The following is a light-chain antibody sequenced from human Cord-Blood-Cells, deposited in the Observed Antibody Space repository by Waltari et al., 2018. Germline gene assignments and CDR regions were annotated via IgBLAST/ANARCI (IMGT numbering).Light chain of an antibody. CDR2: AAS. CDR1: QSISSY. CDR3: QQSYSTPLT. J-gene: IGKJ4*01. Sequence: DIQMTQSPSSLSASVGDRVTITSRASQSISSYLNWYQQKPGKAPKPLFYAASSLQSGVPSRFSGSGSGTVFTLTISSLQPEDFAPYYCQQSYSTPLTFGRGTKVEIK. V-gene: IGKV1-39*01.